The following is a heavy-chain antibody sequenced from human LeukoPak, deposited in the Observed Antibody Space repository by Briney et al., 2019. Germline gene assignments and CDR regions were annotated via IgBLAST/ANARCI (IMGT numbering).Heavy chain of an antibody. CDR1: QSTFRRYG. Sequence: SHSPAAYQSTFRRYGIGWVRQAPGNGLEKVSAISGSGGSTYYADSVKGRFTISRDNSKNTLYLQMNSLRAEDTAVYYCAKERYGDYGHIDYWGQGTLVTVSS. CDR3: AKERYGDYGHIDY. V-gene: IGHV3-23*01. J-gene: IGHJ4*02. CDR2: ISGSGGST. D-gene: IGHD4-17*01.